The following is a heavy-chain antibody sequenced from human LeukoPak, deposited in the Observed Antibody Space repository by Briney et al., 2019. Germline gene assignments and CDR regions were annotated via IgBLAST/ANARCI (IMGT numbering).Heavy chain of an antibody. J-gene: IGHJ4*02. CDR2: ISGSGVST. D-gene: IGHD1-7*01. CDR3: AKDERNWNYNLASQTYD. Sequence: GGSLRLSCAASGFRFSSYAMSWVRQAPGKGLEWVSAISGSGVSTYYADSVKGRSTVSRDNSKNTLYLQMSSLRAEDTAVYYCAKDERNWNYNLASQTYDWGQGTLVTVSS. V-gene: IGHV3-23*01. CDR1: GFRFSSYA.